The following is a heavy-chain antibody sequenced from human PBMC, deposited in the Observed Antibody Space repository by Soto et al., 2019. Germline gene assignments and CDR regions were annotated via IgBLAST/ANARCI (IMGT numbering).Heavy chain of an antibody. J-gene: IGHJ5*02. CDR2: ISHDGSNK. D-gene: IGHD3-10*01. Sequence: QVQLVESGGGVVQPGRSLRLSCAASGFTFNTYGMHWVRQAPGKGLEWVAIISHDGSNKYYADSVKGRFTISRDNSKNSLSLQMDSLRTEDTAIYYCVKEMPPHWDYYHWGQGTLVTVSS. CDR3: VKEMPPHWDYYH. V-gene: IGHV3-30*18. CDR1: GFTFNTYG.